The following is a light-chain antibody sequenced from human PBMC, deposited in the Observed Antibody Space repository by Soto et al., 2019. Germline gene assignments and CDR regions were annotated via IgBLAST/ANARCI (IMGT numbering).Light chain of an antibody. CDR3: QQYNNWPPMT. Sequence: EIVMTQSPATLSVSPGERATLSCRASQSVSGNFAWYQQNPSQAPRLLIYGASTRATGIPARFIGSGCGTAFTLTISSLQSADYAVYYCQQYNNWPPMTFGPGTKVDVK. J-gene: IGKJ3*01. V-gene: IGKV3-15*01. CDR1: QSVSGN. CDR2: GAS.